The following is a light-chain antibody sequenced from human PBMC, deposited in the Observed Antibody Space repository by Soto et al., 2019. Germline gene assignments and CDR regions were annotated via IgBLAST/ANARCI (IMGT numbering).Light chain of an antibody. CDR1: QSISTY. J-gene: IGKJ1*01. CDR3: QQSFSTLGWT. Sequence: DIQMTQSPSAXXASLGDRVTITCRAGQSISTYLNWYQQKSGKAPKLLISAASSLQNGVPSRFSGSGSGTDFTLTISSLQPEDFATYYCQQSFSTLGWTFGQRTKVDIK. CDR2: AAS. V-gene: IGKV1-39*01.